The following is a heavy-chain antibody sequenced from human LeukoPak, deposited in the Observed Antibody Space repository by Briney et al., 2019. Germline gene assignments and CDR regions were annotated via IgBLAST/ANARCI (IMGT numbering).Heavy chain of an antibody. Sequence: GGSLRLSCAASGFTFSSYGMHWVRQAPGKGLEWVAFIRYDRSNKYYADSVKGRFTISRDNSKNTLYLQMNSLRAEDTAVYYCASSKGEYYDFWSGYYDAFDIWGQGTMVTVSS. D-gene: IGHD3-3*01. J-gene: IGHJ3*02. CDR1: GFTFSSYG. CDR3: ASSKGEYYDFWSGYYDAFDI. V-gene: IGHV3-30*02. CDR2: IRYDRSNK.